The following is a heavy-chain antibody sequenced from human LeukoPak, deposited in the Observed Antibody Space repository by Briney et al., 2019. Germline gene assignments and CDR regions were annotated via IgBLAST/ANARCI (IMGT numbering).Heavy chain of an antibody. J-gene: IGHJ4*02. CDR2: ISGYNGNT. CDR1: GYTFTNYG. D-gene: IGHD4-17*01. Sequence: ASVKVSCKASGYTFTNYGISWVRQAPGQGLEWVGRISGYNGNTDYAQKVEDRVTVTADTSTAYLELRSLTSDDTAVYYCARDHGDFVGVRLGFDFWGQGTLVTVSS. V-gene: IGHV1-18*01. CDR3: ARDHGDFVGVRLGFDF.